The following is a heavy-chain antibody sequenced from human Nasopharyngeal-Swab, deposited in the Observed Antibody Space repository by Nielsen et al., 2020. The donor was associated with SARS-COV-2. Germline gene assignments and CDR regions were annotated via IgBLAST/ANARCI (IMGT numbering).Heavy chain of an antibody. J-gene: IGHJ4*02. CDR1: GFTFSSYS. D-gene: IGHD4-17*01. V-gene: IGHV3-21*01. CDR2: ISSSSSYI. Sequence: GESLKISCAASGFTFSSYSMNWVRQAPGKGLEWVSSISSSSSYIYYADSVEGRFTISRDNAKNSLYLQMNSLRAEDTAVYYCATPTVSNGDYWGQGTLVTVSS. CDR3: ATPTVSNGDY.